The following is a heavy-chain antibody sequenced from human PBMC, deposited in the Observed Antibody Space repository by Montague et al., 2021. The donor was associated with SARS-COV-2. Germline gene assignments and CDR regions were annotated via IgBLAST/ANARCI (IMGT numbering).Heavy chain of an antibody. D-gene: IGHD2-2*01. J-gene: IGHJ3*01. CDR2: INHSGST. CDR1: GGSFSVYY. Sequence: SETPSLTCAVYGGSFSVYYWSWIRQPPGKGLEWIGEINHSGSTNYNPSLKSRVTISVDTSKNQVSPKLSSVTAADTAMYYCAKEREVVRAARTLVAFDLWGQGTMVTVSS. V-gene: IGHV4-34*01. CDR3: AKEREVVRAARTLVAFDL.